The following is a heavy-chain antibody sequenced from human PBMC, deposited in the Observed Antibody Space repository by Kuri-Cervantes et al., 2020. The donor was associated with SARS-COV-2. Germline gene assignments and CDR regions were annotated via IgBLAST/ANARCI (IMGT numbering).Heavy chain of an antibody. CDR2: ISAYNGNT. V-gene: IGHV1-18*01. D-gene: IGHD4-17*01. CDR3: ASWGRDMTTVTRVDY. Sequence: ASVKVSCKASGYTFTSYGISWVRQAPGQGLEWMGWISAYNGNTNYAQKLQGRVTMTTDTSTSTAYMELRSLRSDDTAVYYCASWGRDMTTVTRVDYRGQGTLVTVSS. J-gene: IGHJ4*02. CDR1: GYTFTSYG.